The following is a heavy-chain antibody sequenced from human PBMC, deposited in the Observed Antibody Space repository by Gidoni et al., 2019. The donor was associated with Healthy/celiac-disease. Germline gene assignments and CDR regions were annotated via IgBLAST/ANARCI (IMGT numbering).Heavy chain of an antibody. V-gene: IGHV3-9*01. Sequence: EVQLVESGGGLVQPGRSLRLSCAASGFTFDAYAMHWVRQAPGKGLEWVSGISWNSGSIGYADSVKGRFTISRDNAKNSLYLQMNSLRAEDTALYYCATGTTLRTSYSGSYYDGGNDYWGQGTLVTVSS. J-gene: IGHJ4*02. CDR3: ATGTTLRTSYSGSYYDGGNDY. CDR1: GFTFDAYA. D-gene: IGHD1-26*01. CDR2: ISWNSGSI.